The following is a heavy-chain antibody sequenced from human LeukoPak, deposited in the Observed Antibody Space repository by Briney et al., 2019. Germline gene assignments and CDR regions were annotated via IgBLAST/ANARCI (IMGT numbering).Heavy chain of an antibody. CDR1: GFTFSSYW. CDR3: ARSRDGYNFRDAFDI. CDR2: IKQDGSEK. J-gene: IGHJ3*02. D-gene: IGHD5-24*01. V-gene: IGHV3-7*01. Sequence: GGSLRLSCAASGFTFSSYWMSWVRQAPGKGLEWVANIKQDGSEKYYVDSVKGRFTISRDNAKNTLYLQMGSLRAEDMAVYYCARSRDGYNFRDAFDIWGQGTMVTVSS.